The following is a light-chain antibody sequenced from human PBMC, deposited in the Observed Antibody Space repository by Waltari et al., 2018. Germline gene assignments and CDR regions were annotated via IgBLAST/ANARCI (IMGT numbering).Light chain of an antibody. CDR3: LQAYSFPRT. CDR1: QGISSR. J-gene: IGKJ2*01. Sequence: DIQMTQPPPFVSASLVDRATITCRASQGISSRLAWYQQKPGKAPKLLIYTASTLQSGVPSRFSGSGSGTEFTLIITTLQPEDFATYFCLQAYSFPRTFGQGTKLEIK. CDR2: TAS. V-gene: IGKV1-12*01.